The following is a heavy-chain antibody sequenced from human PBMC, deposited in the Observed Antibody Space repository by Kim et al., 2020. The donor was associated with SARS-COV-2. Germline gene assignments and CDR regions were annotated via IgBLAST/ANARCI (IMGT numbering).Heavy chain of an antibody. CDR1: GGSISSSSYY. J-gene: IGHJ4*02. V-gene: IGHV4-39*01. CDR2: IYYSGST. CDR3: ARQRWPRVSRITMIVVDSSLK. D-gene: IGHD3-22*01. Sequence: SETLSLTCTVSGGSISSSSYYWGWIRQPPGKGLEWIGSIYYSGSTYYNPSLKSRVTISVDTSKNQFSLKLSSVTAADTAVYYCARQRWPRVSRITMIVVDSSLKWGRGTLVTVST.